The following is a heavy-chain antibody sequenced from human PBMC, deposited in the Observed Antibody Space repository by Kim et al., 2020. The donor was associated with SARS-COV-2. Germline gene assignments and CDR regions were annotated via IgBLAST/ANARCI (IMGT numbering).Heavy chain of an antibody. J-gene: IGHJ3*02. D-gene: IGHD1-7*01. CDR3: ARGGELELRGVAAFDI. V-gene: IGHV4-31*02. Sequence: SLKSRATISVDTSKNQFSLKLSSVTAADTAVYYCARGGELELRGVAAFDIWGQGTMVTVSS.